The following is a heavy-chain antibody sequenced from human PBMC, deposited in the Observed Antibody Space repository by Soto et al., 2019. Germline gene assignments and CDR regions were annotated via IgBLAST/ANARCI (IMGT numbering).Heavy chain of an antibody. Sequence: ASVKVSCKASGYTFTGYYMHWVRQAPGQGLEWMGWINPNSGGTNYAQKLQGRVTMTTDTSTSTAYMELRSLRSDDTAVYYCARGDNWNYDYYYGMDVWGQGTTVTVSS. D-gene: IGHD1-20*01. J-gene: IGHJ6*02. CDR1: GYTFTGYY. V-gene: IGHV1-2*02. CDR2: INPNSGGT. CDR3: ARGDNWNYDYYYGMDV.